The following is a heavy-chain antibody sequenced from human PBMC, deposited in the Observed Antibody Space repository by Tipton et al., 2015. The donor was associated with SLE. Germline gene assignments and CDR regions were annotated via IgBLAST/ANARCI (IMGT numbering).Heavy chain of an antibody. CDR1: GGSISSSSYY. CDR3: ARGRYSSSSVYYYYYMDV. D-gene: IGHD6-6*01. CDR2: IYYSGST. J-gene: IGHJ6*03. Sequence: TLSLTCTVSGGSISSSSYYWGWIRQPPGKGLEWIGSIYYSGSTYYNPSLKSRVTISVDTSKNQFSLKLSSVTAADTAVYYCARGRYSSSSVYYYYYMDVWGKGTTVTVSS. V-gene: IGHV4-39*07.